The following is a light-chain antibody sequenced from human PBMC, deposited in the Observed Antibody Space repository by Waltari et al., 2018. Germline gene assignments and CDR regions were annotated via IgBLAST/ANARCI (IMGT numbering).Light chain of an antibody. CDR3: QQYYSTPLT. V-gene: IGKV4-1*01. CDR1: QSVLYSSNNKNY. CDR2: WAS. J-gene: IGKJ4*01. Sequence: DIVMTQSPDSLAVSLGERASINCKSSQSVLYSSNNKNYLAWYQHKPGQPPKLLIDWASSREAGVPDRFSGSGSGTDFTLTISSLQAEDVAIYYCQQYYSTPLTFGGGTKVEIK.